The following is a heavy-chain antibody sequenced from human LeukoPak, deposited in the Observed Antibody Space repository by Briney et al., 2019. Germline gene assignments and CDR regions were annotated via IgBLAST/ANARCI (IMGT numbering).Heavy chain of an antibody. D-gene: IGHD4-17*01. J-gene: IGHJ4*02. CDR1: GGSFSGYY. CDR3: ARVFGGTTVTPGPPGKADFDY. Sequence: SETLSLTCAVYGGSFSGYYWSWIRQPPGKGLEWIGEINHSGSTNYNPSLKSRVTISVDTSKNQLSLKLSSVTAADTAVYYCARVFGGTTVTPGPPGKADFDYWGQGTLVTVSS. V-gene: IGHV4-34*01. CDR2: INHSGST.